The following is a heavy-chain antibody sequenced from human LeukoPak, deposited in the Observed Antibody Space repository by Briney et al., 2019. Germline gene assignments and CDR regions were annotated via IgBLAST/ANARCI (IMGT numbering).Heavy chain of an antibody. CDR1: GGTFSSYA. J-gene: IGHJ4*02. V-gene: IGHV1-69*04. D-gene: IGHD4-17*01. CDR2: IIPILGIA. CDR3: ARGRLNDYGDSPPDY. Sequence: GASVKVSCKASGGTFSSYAISWVRQAPGQGLEWMGRIIPILGIANYAQKFQGRVTITADKSTSTAYMELSSLRSEDTAVYYCARGRLNDYGDSPPDYWGQGTLVTVSS.